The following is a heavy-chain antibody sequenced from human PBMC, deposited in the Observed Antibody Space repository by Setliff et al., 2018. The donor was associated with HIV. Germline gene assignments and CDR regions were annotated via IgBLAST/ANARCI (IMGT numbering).Heavy chain of an antibody. J-gene: IGHJ4*01. CDR2: ISAHNGKT. CDR1: GYTFTSYG. CDR3: ARIRSWYDSSGYSDY. Sequence: PSVKVSCKASGYTFTSYGISWVRQAPGQGLEWMGWISAHNGKTNNAQKLQGRVTMTTDTSTSTAYMELRSLRSDDTAVYYCARIRSWYDSSGYSDYWGHGTLVTVSS. D-gene: IGHD3-22*01. V-gene: IGHV1-18*01.